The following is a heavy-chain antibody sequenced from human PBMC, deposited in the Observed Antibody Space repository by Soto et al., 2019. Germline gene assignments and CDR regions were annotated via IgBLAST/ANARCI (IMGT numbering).Heavy chain of an antibody. CDR2: INAGNGNT. J-gene: IGHJ4*02. V-gene: IGHV1-3*01. Sequence: ASVKVSCKASGYTFTSYAMHWVRQAPGQRLEWMGWINAGNGNTKYSQKFQGRVTITTDTSASTAYMELNSLRSEDTAVYYCARDGAVAGDSNFDYWGQGTLVTVSS. CDR1: GYTFTSYA. CDR3: ARDGAVAGDSNFDY. D-gene: IGHD6-19*01.